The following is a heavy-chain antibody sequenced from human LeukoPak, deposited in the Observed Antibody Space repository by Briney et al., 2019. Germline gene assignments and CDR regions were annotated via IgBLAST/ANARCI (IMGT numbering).Heavy chain of an antibody. V-gene: IGHV4-39*07. CDR2: IYYSGST. Sequence: SETLSLTCTVSGGSISSSSYYWGWIRQPPGKGLEWIGSIYYSGSTNYNPSLKSRVTISVDTSKNQFSLKLSSVTAADTAVYYCATSSPSDSYYYYGMDVWGQGTTVTVSS. D-gene: IGHD6-6*01. CDR1: GGSISSSSYY. CDR3: ATSSPSDSYYYYGMDV. J-gene: IGHJ6*02.